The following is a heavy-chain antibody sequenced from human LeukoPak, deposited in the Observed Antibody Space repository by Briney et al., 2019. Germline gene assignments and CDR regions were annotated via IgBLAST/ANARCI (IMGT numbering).Heavy chain of an antibody. D-gene: IGHD3-22*01. Sequence: SETLSLTCAVSGGSFSGYYWSWIRQPPGKGLEWIGEINHSGSTNYNPSLKSRVTISVDTSKNQFSLKLSSVTAADTAVYYCASDGTGARYYYDSSGYSSWGQGTLVTVSS. CDR2: INHSGST. V-gene: IGHV4-34*01. CDR3: ASDGTGARYYYDSSGYSS. J-gene: IGHJ5*02. CDR1: GGSFSGYY.